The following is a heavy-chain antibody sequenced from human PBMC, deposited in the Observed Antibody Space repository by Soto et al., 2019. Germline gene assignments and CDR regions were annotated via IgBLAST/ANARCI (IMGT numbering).Heavy chain of an antibody. CDR3: VQDYLWGFTNPGHFRDRVIK. D-gene: IGHD3-16*01. CDR2: ISTYNGDT. V-gene: IGHV1-18*04. J-gene: IGHJ4*02. Sequence: ASVKVSCKASGYTFTSYGISWVRQAPGQGLEWMGWISTYNGDTDYAQKFQGRVTLTADRATSTTYMEVRSRSSDVTAGYDCVQDYLWGFTNPGHFRDRVIKWGRGTVVS. CDR1: GYTFTSYG.